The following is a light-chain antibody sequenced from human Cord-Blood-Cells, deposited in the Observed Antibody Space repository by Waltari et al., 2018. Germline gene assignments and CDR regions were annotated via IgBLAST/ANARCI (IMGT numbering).Light chain of an antibody. Sequence: EIVLTQSPATLSLSPGARATLSYRASQRVISYLAWYQQKPGQAPRLLIYDASNRATGIPARFSGSGSGTDFTLTISSLEPEDFAVYYCQQRSNWPRTFGQGTKVEIK. J-gene: IGKJ1*01. V-gene: IGKV3-11*01. CDR3: QQRSNWPRT. CDR2: DAS. CDR1: QRVISY.